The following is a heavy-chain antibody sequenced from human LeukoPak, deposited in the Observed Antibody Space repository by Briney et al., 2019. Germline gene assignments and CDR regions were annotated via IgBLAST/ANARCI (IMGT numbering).Heavy chain of an antibody. CDR2: IRYDGSNK. J-gene: IGHJ4*02. D-gene: IGHD3-3*01. V-gene: IGHV3-30*02. CDR1: GFTFSSYG. CDR3: AKDRNPYYDFWSGYYGDY. Sequence: SGGSLRLSCAASGFTFSSYGIHWVRQAPGKGLEWVAFIRYDGSNKYYADSVKGRFTISRDNSKNTLYLQMNSLRAEDTAVYYCAKDRNPYYDFWSGYYGDYWGQGTLVTVSS.